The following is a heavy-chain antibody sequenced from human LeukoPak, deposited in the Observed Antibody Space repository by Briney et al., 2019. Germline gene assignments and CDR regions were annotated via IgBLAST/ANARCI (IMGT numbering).Heavy chain of an antibody. CDR3: AKDIAAYNWFDP. CDR2: ISGDGGST. J-gene: IGHJ5*02. CDR1: GFTFDDYA. V-gene: IGHV3-43*02. Sequence: GRSLRLSCAASGFTFDDYAMHWVRQAPGKGLEWVSLISGDGGSTYYADSVKGRFTISRDNSKNSLYLQMNSLRTEDTALYYCAKDIAAYNWFDPWGQGTLVTVSS. D-gene: IGHD2-15*01.